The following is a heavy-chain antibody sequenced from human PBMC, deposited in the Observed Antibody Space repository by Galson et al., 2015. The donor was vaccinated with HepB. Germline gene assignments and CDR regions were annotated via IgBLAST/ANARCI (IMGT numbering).Heavy chain of an antibody. Sequence: SVKVSCKASGGSFRSYALNWVRQAPGQGLEWMGGITPILGAANYAQKFQDRITITADESTNTAYMELSSLTSEDTAVYYCASDPPHMGFRTFDYWGQGTLVTVSS. D-gene: IGHD1/OR15-1a*01. J-gene: IGHJ4*02. CDR1: GGSFRSYA. V-gene: IGHV1-69*13. CDR3: ASDPPHMGFRTFDY. CDR2: ITPILGAA.